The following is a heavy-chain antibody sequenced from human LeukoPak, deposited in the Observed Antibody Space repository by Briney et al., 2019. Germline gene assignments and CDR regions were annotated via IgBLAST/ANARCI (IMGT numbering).Heavy chain of an antibody. D-gene: IGHD6-13*01. CDR3: ASLPNGAAGSFDY. CDR2: IIPIFGTA. Sequence: SVKVSCKASGGTFSSYAISWVRQAPGQGLEWMGRIIPIFGTANYAQKFQGRVTITTDESTSTAYMELSGLRSEDTAVYYCASLPNGAAGSFDYWGQGTLVTVSS. CDR1: GGTFSSYA. J-gene: IGHJ4*02. V-gene: IGHV1-69*05.